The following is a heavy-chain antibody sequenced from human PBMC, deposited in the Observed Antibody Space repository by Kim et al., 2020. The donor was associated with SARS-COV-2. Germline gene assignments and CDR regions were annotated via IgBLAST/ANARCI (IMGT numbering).Heavy chain of an antibody. V-gene: IGHV1-69*04. Sequence: SVKVSCKAPGGAFSNYAVSWFRQAPGQGLEWVGRIMPFLDRADYTQKFQDRVTISADKATKTVYMEVRSLRSEDTAVYYCARASIGYYDQWGQGTLIIVSS. CDR2: IMPFLDRA. CDR3: ARASIGYYDQ. CDR1: GGAFSNYA. J-gene: IGHJ4*02.